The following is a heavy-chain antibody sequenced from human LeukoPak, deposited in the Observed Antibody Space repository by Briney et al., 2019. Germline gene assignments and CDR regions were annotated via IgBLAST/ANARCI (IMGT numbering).Heavy chain of an antibody. V-gene: IGHV3-66*01. D-gene: IGHD3-10*01. J-gene: IGHJ6*02. CDR3: ARTMVRGHYGMDV. CDR1: GFTVSSNY. CDR2: IYSGGST. Sequence: PGGSLRLSCAASGFTVSSNYVSWVRQAPGKGLEWVSVIYSGGSTYYADSVKGRFTISRDNSKNTLYLQMNSLRAEDTAAYYCARTMVRGHYGMDVWGQGTTVTVSS.